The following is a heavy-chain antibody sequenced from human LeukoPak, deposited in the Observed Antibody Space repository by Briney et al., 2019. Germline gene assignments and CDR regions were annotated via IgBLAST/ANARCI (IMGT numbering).Heavy chain of an antibody. J-gene: IGHJ4*02. V-gene: IGHV3-48*01. CDR3: ATTEFLDH. Sequence: GGSLRLSCAASGFTFKSYDMHWVRQAPGKGLEWISYISNSSNTIYYADSVKGRFTISRDNAKNSLFLQMNSLRVEDTAVYYCATTEFLDHWGQGTLVTVSS. CDR2: ISNSSNTI. CDR1: GFTFKSYD. D-gene: IGHD3-10*01.